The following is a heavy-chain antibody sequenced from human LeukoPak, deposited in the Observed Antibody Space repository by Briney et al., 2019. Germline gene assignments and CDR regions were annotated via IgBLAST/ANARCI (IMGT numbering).Heavy chain of an antibody. Sequence: ASVKVSCKASGYTFTGYYMHWVRQAPGQGLEWMGWINPNSGGTKYAQKFTGRVANTRDTSISTAYLEMSRLTSEDPTVYYCARDQGVQSPFAGWGQGTL. D-gene: IGHD2/OR15-2a*01. CDR2: INPNSGGT. V-gene: IGHV1-2*02. CDR1: GYTFTGYY. CDR3: ARDQGVQSPFAG. J-gene: IGHJ4*02.